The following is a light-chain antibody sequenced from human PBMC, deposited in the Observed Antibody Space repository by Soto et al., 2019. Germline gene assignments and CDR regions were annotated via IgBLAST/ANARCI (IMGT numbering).Light chain of an antibody. CDR3: QSADSSGTYV. CDR2: KDI. Sequence: SYELTQPPSVSVFPGQTARITCSGDALPKQYAYWYQQKPGQAPVLVIYKDIERPSGIPERFSGASSGTTVTLTISGVQAEDEADYYCQSADSSGTYVFGTGTKVTVL. CDR1: ALPKQY. J-gene: IGLJ1*01. V-gene: IGLV3-25*03.